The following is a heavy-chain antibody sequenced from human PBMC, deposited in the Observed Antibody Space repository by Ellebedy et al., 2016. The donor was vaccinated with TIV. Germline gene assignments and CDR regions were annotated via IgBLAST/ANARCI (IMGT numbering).Heavy chain of an antibody. J-gene: IGHJ4*02. CDR3: ARDSVAAAQRD. Sequence: GESLKISCAASGFTFSSYAMSWVRQAPGKGLEWVSTISNTGSRTYYADSVEGRFIISRDNSKKTLYLQMNSLRVADTAVNYCARDSVAAAQRDWGQGTLVTVSS. V-gene: IGHV3-23*01. CDR2: ISNTGSRT. D-gene: IGHD6-13*01. CDR1: GFTFSSYA.